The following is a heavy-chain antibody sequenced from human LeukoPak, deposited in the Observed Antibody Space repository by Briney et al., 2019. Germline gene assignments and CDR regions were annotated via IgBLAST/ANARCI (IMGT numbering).Heavy chain of an antibody. CDR3: ARLAVAEDDY. CDR1: GFTFSSYS. Sequence: GGSLRLSCAASGFTFSSYSMNWVRQAPGKGLEWVSSISSSSSYIYHADSVKGRFTISRDNAKNSLYLQMNSLRAEDTAVYYCARLAVAEDDYWGQGTLVTVSS. CDR2: ISSSSSYI. J-gene: IGHJ4*02. V-gene: IGHV3-21*01. D-gene: IGHD2-15*01.